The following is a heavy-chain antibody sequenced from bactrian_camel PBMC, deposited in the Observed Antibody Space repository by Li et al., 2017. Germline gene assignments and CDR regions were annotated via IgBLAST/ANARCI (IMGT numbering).Heavy chain of an antibody. CDR3: ATKPTYFSGDFVYVAALFGY. CDR2: INNAGGST. V-gene: IGHV3S31*01. CDR1: GFSFSLYA. D-gene: IGHD2*01. J-gene: IGHJ4*01. Sequence: DVQLVESGGGLVQPGGSLRLSCAASGFSFSLYAIHWVRQAPGKGLEWVSSINNAGGSTYYVDSMKGRFTISRDNAKNMVYLQMNSLQAEDTARYYCATKPTYFSGDFVYVAALFGYWGQGTQVTVS.